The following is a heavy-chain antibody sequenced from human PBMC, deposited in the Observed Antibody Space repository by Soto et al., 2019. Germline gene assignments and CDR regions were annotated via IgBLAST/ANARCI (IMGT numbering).Heavy chain of an antibody. Sequence: SETLSLTCTVSGGSVSSGDYFWSWLRQSPGKRLEWITYIYYSGSTNYNPSLKSRATISVDTSKSQVSLTLTSMTAADAALYYCARSPNYYYYGFDVWGQGTAVTVS. D-gene: IGHD3-10*01. CDR2: IYYSGST. CDR3: ARSPNYYYYGFDV. J-gene: IGHJ6*02. V-gene: IGHV4-61*08. CDR1: GGSVSSGDYF.